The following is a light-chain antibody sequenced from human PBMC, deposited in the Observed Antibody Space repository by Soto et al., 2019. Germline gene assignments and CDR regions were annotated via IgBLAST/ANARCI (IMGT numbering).Light chain of an antibody. Sequence: DIEMTQSPPTLSASLRDRVTITCRPSQFLSNWLAWYQQKPGKAPKLLIYEASTLESGVPSRFSGSGFGTEFTLTISSLQPDDFATYYCQQYGSYSTFGQGTKVEIK. CDR2: EAS. V-gene: IGKV1-5*03. CDR1: QFLSNW. J-gene: IGKJ1*01. CDR3: QQYGSYST.